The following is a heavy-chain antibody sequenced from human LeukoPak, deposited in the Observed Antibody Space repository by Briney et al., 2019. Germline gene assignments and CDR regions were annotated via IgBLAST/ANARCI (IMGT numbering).Heavy chain of an antibody. Sequence: ASVKVSCKASGGTFSSYAINWVRQAPGQGLEWMGYISAYNGDTNYAQKFQGRVTMTTDTSTRTAYMELRSLRSDDTAVYFCARDWSYWGQGTLVTVSS. CDR3: ARDWSY. CDR1: GGTFSSYA. V-gene: IGHV1-18*01. CDR2: ISAYNGDT. J-gene: IGHJ4*02.